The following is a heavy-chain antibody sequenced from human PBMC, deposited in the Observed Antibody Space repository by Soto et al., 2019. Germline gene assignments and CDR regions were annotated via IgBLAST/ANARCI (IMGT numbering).Heavy chain of an antibody. V-gene: IGHV4-34*01. CDR2: INHSGST. CDR3: ARDRRGGSGSYYVVPYYYYGMDV. D-gene: IGHD3-10*01. Sequence: SETLSLTCAVYGGSFSGYYWIWIRQPPGKGLEWIGEINHSGSTNYNPSLKSRVTISVDTSKNQFSLKLSSVTAADTAVYYCARDRRGGSGSYYVVPYYYYGMDVWGQGTTVTLSS. CDR1: GGSFSGYY. J-gene: IGHJ6*02.